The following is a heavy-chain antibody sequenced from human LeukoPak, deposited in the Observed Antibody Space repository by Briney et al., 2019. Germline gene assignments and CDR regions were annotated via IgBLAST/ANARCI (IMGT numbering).Heavy chain of an antibody. J-gene: IGHJ3*02. CDR2: IYTGGST. Sequence: GGSLRLSCAASGLTVSRNYMTWVRQAPGKGLEWVSVIYTGGSTYYADSVKDRFTISRDNAKNSLYLQMNSLRAEDTAVYYCARTYDSSGYYRSDAFDIWGQGTMVTVSS. D-gene: IGHD3-22*01. V-gene: IGHV3-66*01. CDR3: ARTYDSSGYYRSDAFDI. CDR1: GLTVSRNY.